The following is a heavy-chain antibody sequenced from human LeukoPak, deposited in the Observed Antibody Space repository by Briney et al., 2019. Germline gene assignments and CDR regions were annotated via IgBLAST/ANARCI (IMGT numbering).Heavy chain of an antibody. Sequence: SETLSLTCTVSGGSISSSSYYWGWIRQPPGTGLEWIGSIYYSGSTYYNPSLKSRVTISVDTSKNQFSLKLSSMTAADTAVYYCARTAGGNDFDYWGQGTLVTVSS. CDR1: GGSISSSSYY. D-gene: IGHD4-23*01. CDR2: IYYSGST. V-gene: IGHV4-39*01. CDR3: ARTAGGNDFDY. J-gene: IGHJ4*02.